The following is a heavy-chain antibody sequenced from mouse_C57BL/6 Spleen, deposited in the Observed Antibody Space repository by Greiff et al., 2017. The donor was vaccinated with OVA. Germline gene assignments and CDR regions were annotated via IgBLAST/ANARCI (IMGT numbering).Heavy chain of an antibody. CDR2: INYDGSST. V-gene: IGHV5-16*01. CDR1: GFTFSDYY. J-gene: IGHJ2*01. D-gene: IGHD2-10*02. CDR3: ARDRYGKPFDY. Sequence: EVKLVESEGGLVQPGSSMKLSCTASGFTFSDYYMAWVRQVPEKGLEWVANINYDGSSTYYLDSLKSRFIISRDNAKNILYLQMSSLKSEDTATYYCARDRYGKPFDYWGQGTTLTVSS.